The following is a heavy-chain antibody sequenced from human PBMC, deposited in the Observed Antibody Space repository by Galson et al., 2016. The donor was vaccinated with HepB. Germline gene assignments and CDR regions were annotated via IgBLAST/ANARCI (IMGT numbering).Heavy chain of an antibody. CDR1: GGSFSGHS. CDR2: INKSGSA. CDR3: AGDGRYADTWDHSDY. V-gene: IGHV4-34*01. J-gene: IGHJ4*02. D-gene: IGHD2-2*01. Sequence: ETLALTNAAYGGSFSGHSWYWLRKSPGKALEWIGDINKSGSANYNPSIRRRVTISVDTSKNPFSLKLTSVTAAYTATYYCAGDGRYADTWDHSDYWGQGTPVTVSS.